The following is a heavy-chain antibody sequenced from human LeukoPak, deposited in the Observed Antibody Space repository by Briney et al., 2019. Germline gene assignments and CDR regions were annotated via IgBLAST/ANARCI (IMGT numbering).Heavy chain of an antibody. Sequence: GGSLRLSCAASGFTVSSNYMSWVRQAPGKGLEWVSVIYSGGSTYYADSVKGRFTISRDNSKNTLYLQMNSLRAEDTAVYYCARITMNFSLDYWGQGTLVTVSS. J-gene: IGHJ4*02. V-gene: IGHV3-53*01. CDR1: GFTVSSNY. CDR3: ARITMNFSLDY. D-gene: IGHD3-22*01. CDR2: IYSGGST.